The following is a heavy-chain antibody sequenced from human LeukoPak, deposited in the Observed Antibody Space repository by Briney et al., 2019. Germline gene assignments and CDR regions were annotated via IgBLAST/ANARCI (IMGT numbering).Heavy chain of an antibody. CDR2: IYHSGSA. J-gene: IGHJ4*02. CDR3: ARYSSSSTFFDY. D-gene: IGHD6-6*01. V-gene: IGHV4-30-2*01. CDR1: GGSISSGGYS. Sequence: SETLSLTCAVSGGSISSGGYSRSWIRQAPGQGLEWIGYIYHSGSAYYNPSLKSRVTISVDPSKNQFSLKLSSVTAADTAVYYCARYSSSSTFFDYWGQGTLVTVSS.